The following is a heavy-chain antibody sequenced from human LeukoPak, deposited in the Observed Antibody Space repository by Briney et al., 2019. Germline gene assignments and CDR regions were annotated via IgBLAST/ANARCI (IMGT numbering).Heavy chain of an antibody. CDR2: IYYSGST. CDR3: ARRGAYYDSSGYFDY. V-gene: IGHV4-39*01. J-gene: IGHJ4*02. CDR1: GGSISSYY. D-gene: IGHD3-22*01. Sequence: SETLSLTCTVSGGSISSYYWGWIRQPPGKGLEWIGSIYYSGSTYYNPSLKSRVTISVDTSKNQFSLKLSSVTAADTAVYYCARRGAYYDSSGYFDYWGQGTLVTVSS.